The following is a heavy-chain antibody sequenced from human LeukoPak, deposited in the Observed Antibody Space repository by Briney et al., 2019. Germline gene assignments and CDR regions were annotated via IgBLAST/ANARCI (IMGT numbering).Heavy chain of an antibody. CDR3: AKTGYSGSAYGTWYFNY. V-gene: IGHV3-30*02. D-gene: IGHD5-12*01. J-gene: IGHJ4*02. CDR2: IRYDGSNE. Sequence: GGSLRLSCATSGFTFSSNGLHWVRQAQGKGLEWVAFIRYDGSNEYYADPVKGRFTISRDNSKNTLYLQMNSLRTEDTAVYYCAKTGYSGSAYGTWYFNYGGKGTLVTVSS. CDR1: GFTFSSNG.